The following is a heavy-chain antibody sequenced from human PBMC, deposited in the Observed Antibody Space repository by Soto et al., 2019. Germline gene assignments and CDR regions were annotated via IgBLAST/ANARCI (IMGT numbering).Heavy chain of an antibody. D-gene: IGHD4-17*01. Sequence: QVQLRQWGAGLVKPSETLSLTCAVYGGSFNGYYWNWIRQPPGKGLEWIGEINHSGSTNYNPSLKSRVSLSVDTSKNQFSLRLSSVTAADTAVYYCASQRPTVTTFDYWGQGTLVTVSS. CDR2: INHSGST. CDR1: GGSFNGYY. J-gene: IGHJ4*02. V-gene: IGHV4-34*01. CDR3: ASQRPTVTTFDY.